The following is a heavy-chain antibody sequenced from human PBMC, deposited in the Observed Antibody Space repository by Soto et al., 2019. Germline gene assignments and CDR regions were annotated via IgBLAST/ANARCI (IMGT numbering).Heavy chain of an antibody. CDR3: ARSDPREYQLPFDY. J-gene: IGHJ4*02. CDR1: GGSISSFY. D-gene: IGHD2-2*01. Sequence: SETLSLTCTVSGGSISSFYWNWIRQPPGKGLEWIGYISHSGNTNYNPSVKSRVTISSDTSKNQFSLKLSSVTAADTAVYYCARSDPREYQLPFDYWGQGTLVT. CDR2: ISHSGNT. V-gene: IGHV4-59*01.